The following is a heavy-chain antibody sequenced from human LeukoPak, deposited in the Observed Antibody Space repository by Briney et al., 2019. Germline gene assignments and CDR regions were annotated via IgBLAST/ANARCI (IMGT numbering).Heavy chain of an antibody. V-gene: IGHV4-34*01. J-gene: IGHJ4*02. D-gene: IGHD6-13*01. Sequence: SETLSLTCAVYGGSFSGYYWSWIRQPPGKGLEWIGEINHSGSTNYNPSLKSRVTISVDTSKNQFSLKLSSVTAADTAVYYCARGYSSSWYGPFDYWGQGTLVTVSS. CDR3: ARGYSSSWYGPFDY. CDR1: GGSFSGYY. CDR2: INHSGST.